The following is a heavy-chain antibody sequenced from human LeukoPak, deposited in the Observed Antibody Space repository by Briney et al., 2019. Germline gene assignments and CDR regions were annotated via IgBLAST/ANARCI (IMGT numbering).Heavy chain of an antibody. J-gene: IGHJ4*02. CDR3: ARRYFYDSSLEY. CDR2: ISSSGGTI. D-gene: IGHD3-22*01. V-gene: IGHV3-48*02. Sequence: GGSLRLSCAASGFTFSTYGRTWVRQAPGKGLEWVSYISSSGGTIYYADSVKGRFTVSRDNAKKSLYLQMNSLRDEDTALYYCARRYFYDSSLEYWGQGTLVTVST. CDR1: GFTFSTYG.